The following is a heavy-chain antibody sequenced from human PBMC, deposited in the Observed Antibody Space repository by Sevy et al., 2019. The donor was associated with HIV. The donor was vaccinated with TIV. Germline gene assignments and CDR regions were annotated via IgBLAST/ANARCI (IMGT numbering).Heavy chain of an antibody. V-gene: IGHV3-11*01. D-gene: IGHD3-22*01. J-gene: IGHJ5*02. CDR3: ARENTMIEEPGWFDP. Sequence: GGSLRLSCAASGFTFSDYYMSWIRQAPGKGLEWVSYISRIVSTINYADSVKGRFTISRDNAKNSLYLQINSLRAEDSAVYYCARENTMIEEPGWFDPWGQGTLVTVSS. CDR2: ISRIVSTI. CDR1: GFTFSDYY.